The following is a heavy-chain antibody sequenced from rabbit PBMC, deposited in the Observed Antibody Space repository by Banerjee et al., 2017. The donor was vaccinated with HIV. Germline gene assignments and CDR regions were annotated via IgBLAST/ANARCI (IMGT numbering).Heavy chain of an antibody. CDR2: IGVGISDVT. CDR3: ARDRWDPNYAMDL. D-gene: IGHD3-1*01. V-gene: IGHV1S40*01. J-gene: IGHJ6*01. Sequence: QSLEESGGDLVKPGASLTVTCTASGFSFSSGYYMCWVRQAPGKGLELIACIGVGISDVTYYASWAKGRFTISKTSSTTVTLEVTGLTAADTATYFCARDRWDPNYAMDLWGPGTLVTVS. CDR1: GFSFSSGYY.